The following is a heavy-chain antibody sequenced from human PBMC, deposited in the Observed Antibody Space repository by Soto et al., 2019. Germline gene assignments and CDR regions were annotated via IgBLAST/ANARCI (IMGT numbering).Heavy chain of an antibody. V-gene: IGHV3-23*01. CDR2: ISGSGGST. Sequence: GGTLRLSCAASGFTFSSYAMSWVRQAPGKGLEWVSAISGSGGSTYYADSVKGRFTISRDNSKNTLYLQMNSLRAEDTAVYYCAKDLREQQLVPGWFDPWGQGTLVTVSS. J-gene: IGHJ5*02. CDR3: AKDLREQQLVPGWFDP. D-gene: IGHD6-13*01. CDR1: GFTFSSYA.